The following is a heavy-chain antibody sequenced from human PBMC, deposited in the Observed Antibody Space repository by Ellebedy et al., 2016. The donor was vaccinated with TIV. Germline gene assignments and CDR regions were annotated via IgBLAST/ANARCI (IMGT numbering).Heavy chain of an antibody. Sequence: PGGSLRLSCAASGFTVSIYYMSWVRQAPGKGLEWVATIKQDGSEIHYVDSVKGRFTISRDNAKNSLYLQMKSLRVEDTALYYCARDAYPYAMDVWGQGTTVTVSS. CDR2: IKQDGSEI. CDR1: GFTVSIYY. J-gene: IGHJ6*02. CDR3: ARDAYPYAMDV. V-gene: IGHV3-7*03. D-gene: IGHD2-2*02.